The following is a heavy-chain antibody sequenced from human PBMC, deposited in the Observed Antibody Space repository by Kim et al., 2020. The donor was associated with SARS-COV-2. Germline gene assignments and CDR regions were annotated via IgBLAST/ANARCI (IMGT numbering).Heavy chain of an antibody. D-gene: IGHD3-3*01. Sequence: SETLSLTCAVYGGSFSGYYWSWIRQPPGKGLEWIGEINHSGSTNYNPSLKSRVTISVDTSKNQFSLKLSSVTAADTAVYYCARAAYYDFWGGYFRNNWV. CDR2: INHSGST. CDR1: GGSFSGYY. CDR3: ARAAYYDFWGGYFRNNWV. V-gene: IGHV4-34*01. J-gene: IGHJ5*01.